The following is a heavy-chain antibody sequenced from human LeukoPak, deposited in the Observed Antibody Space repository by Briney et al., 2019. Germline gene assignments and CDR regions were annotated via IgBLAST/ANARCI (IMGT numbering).Heavy chain of an antibody. CDR2: IIPIFGTA. J-gene: IGHJ4*02. V-gene: IGHV1-69*05. CDR3: ARVPTAVTTSWYFDY. CDR1: RGTFSSYA. Sequence: SVKVSCKASRGTFSSYAISWVRQAPGQGLEWMGRIIPIFGTANYAQKLQGRVTMTTDTSASTAYMELRSLRSDDTAVYYCARVPTAVTTSWYFDYWGQGTLVTVSS. D-gene: IGHD4-17*01.